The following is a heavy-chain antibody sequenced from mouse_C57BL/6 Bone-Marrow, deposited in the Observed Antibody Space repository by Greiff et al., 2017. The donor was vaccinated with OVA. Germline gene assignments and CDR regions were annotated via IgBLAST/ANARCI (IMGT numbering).Heavy chain of an antibody. CDR2: IYPGNGDT. D-gene: IGHD1-1*01. CDR1: GYTFTSYW. J-gene: IGHJ3*01. V-gene: IGHV1-5*01. CDR3: TRHPYYYGSSGAD. Sequence: SGTVLARPGASVKMSCKTSGYTFTSYWMHWVKQRPGQGLEWIGAIYPGNGDTSYNQKFKGKAKLTAVTSASTAYLELSSLTNEDSAVYYCTRHPYYYGSSGADWGQGTLVTVSA.